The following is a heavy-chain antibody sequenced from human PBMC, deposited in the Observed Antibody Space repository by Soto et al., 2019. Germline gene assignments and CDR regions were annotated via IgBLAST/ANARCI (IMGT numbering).Heavy chain of an antibody. Sequence: QVQLVQSGAEVKKPGSSVKVSCKASGGTFTDYTITWVLQAPRQGLEWMGRIIPVLDLSNYAQKFQGRVTITADKSTTTSYMELSGLTAEDTAVYYCAKKLGPSAFDLWGRGTLVTVSS. CDR3: AKKLGPSAFDL. CDR2: IIPVLDLS. D-gene: IGHD1-26*01. CDR1: GGTFTDYT. V-gene: IGHV1-69*02. J-gene: IGHJ2*01.